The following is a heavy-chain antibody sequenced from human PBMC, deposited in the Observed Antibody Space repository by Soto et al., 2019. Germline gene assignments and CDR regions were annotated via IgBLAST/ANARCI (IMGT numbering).Heavy chain of an antibody. Sequence: QVQLVQSGAEVKKPGSSVKVSCKASGGTFSSYAISWVRQAPGQGLEWMGGIIPIFGTANYAQKFQGRVTITADESTSTDYMELSSLRSEDTAVYYCARKPNSGYDSRYLNRGYSSGWFDYWGQGTLVTVSS. CDR3: ARKPNSGYDSRYLNRGYSSGWFDY. CDR2: IIPIFGTA. CDR1: GGTFSSYA. D-gene: IGHD6-19*01. J-gene: IGHJ4*02. V-gene: IGHV1-69*01.